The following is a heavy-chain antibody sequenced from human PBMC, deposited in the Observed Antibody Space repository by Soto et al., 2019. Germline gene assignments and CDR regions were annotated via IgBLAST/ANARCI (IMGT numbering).Heavy chain of an antibody. Sequence: QVQLQESGPGLVRPSQTLSLTCSVSGASINRGDTDYWNWIRQHPVQGLEWIGYIYYSGSIYYNPSLESRVTISVDTSKTQVPLKLTSVTAADTAVYYCAPTLRSFYYFGLAVWGQGTTVTVSS. CDR1: GASINRGDTDY. D-gene: IGHD3-10*01. CDR3: APTLRSFYYFGLAV. V-gene: IGHV4-31*03. J-gene: IGHJ6*02. CDR2: IYYSGSI.